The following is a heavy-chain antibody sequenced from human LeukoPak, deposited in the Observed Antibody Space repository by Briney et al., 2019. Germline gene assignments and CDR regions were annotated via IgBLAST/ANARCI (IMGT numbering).Heavy chain of an antibody. CDR1: GFTFDDYG. D-gene: IGHD5-12*01. J-gene: IGHJ4*02. Sequence: GGSLRLSCAASGFTFDDYGMSWVRQAPGKGLQWVSGINWNGGSTGYADSVKGRFTISRDNAKNSLYLQMNSLRAEDTALYYCARILGGYDAGYYFDYWGQGTLVTVCS. CDR2: INWNGGST. V-gene: IGHV3-20*04. CDR3: ARILGGYDAGYYFDY.